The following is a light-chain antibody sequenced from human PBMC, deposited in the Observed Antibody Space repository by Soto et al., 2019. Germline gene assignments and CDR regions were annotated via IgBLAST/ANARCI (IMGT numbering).Light chain of an antibody. V-gene: IGLV2-14*02. CDR2: EVN. Sequence: QSALTQPASVSGSPGQSITISCTGTSSDFGNYNLVSWYQQHPGKVPKLILFEVNKRPSGVSGRFSGSKSGNTASLTISGLQAEDEADYYCCSFTSSSTPVVFGGGTKLTVL. J-gene: IGLJ2*01. CDR1: SSDFGNYNL. CDR3: CSFTSSSTPVV.